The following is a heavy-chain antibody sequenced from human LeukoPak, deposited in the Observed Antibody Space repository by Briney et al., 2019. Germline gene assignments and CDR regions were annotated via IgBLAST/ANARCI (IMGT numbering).Heavy chain of an antibody. D-gene: IGHD5-24*01. CDR3: ARVPGDGYNFSFDY. V-gene: IGHV1-46*01. Sequence: ASVKVSCKASGYTFSSCYMHWVRQAPGQGLEWMGIINPTGGGTNYAQKFQGRVTMTRDTSTSTVYMELSSLRSEDTAVYYCARVPGDGYNFSFDYWGQGTLVTVSS. CDR1: GYTFSSCY. CDR2: INPTGGGT. J-gene: IGHJ4*02.